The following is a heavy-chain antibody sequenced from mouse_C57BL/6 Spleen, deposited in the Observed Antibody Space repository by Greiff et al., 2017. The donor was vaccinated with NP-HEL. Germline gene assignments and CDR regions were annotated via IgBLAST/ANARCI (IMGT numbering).Heavy chain of an antibody. Sequence: VQLQQSGAELVRPGASVKLSCKASGYTFTDYYINWVKQRPGQGLEWIARIYPGSGNTYYNEKFKGKATLTAEKSSSTAYMQLSSLTSEDSAVYFCARHDYDWAYWGQGTLVTVSA. CDR3: ARHDYDWAY. D-gene: IGHD2-4*01. V-gene: IGHV1-76*01. J-gene: IGHJ3*01. CDR2: IYPGSGNT. CDR1: GYTFTDYY.